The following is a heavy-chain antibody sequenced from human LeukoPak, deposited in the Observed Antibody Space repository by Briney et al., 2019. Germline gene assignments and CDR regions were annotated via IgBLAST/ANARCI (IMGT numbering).Heavy chain of an antibody. CDR3: AKGSRDTAWHYFDY. CDR2: ISGSSGNT. V-gene: IGHV3-23*01. J-gene: IGHJ4*02. CDR1: GFIFSNYA. Sequence: GGSLRLSCAASGFIFSNYAMSWVRQAPGQGLEWVSGISGSSGNTYYADSVKGRFTISRDNFNNALYLEINSLGAEDTAVYYCAKGSRDTAWHYFDYWGQGALVTVSS. D-gene: IGHD2-21*02.